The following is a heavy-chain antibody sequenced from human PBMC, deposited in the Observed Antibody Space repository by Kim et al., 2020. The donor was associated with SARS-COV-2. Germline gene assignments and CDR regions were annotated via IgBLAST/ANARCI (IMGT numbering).Heavy chain of an antibody. CDR2: MNPNSGNT. V-gene: IGHV1-8*01. Sequence: ASVKVSCKASGYTFTSYDINWVRQATGQGLEWMGWMNPNSGNTGYAQKFQGRVTMTRNTSISTAYMELSSLRSEDTAVYYCARGGIIQLLRFYGGSGMDVWGQGTTVTVSS. CDR1: GYTFTSYD. D-gene: IGHD2-15*01. CDR3: ARGGIIQLLRFYGGSGMDV. J-gene: IGHJ6*02.